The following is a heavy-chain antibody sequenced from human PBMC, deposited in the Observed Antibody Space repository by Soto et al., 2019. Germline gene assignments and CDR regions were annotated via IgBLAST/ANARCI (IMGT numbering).Heavy chain of an antibody. J-gene: IGHJ6*02. CDR1: GFTYSDYY. Sequence: GGSLRLSCAASGFTYSDYYMSWIRQAPGKGLEWVSYISSSSSYTNYADSVKGRFTISRDNAKNSLYLQMNSLRAEDTAVYYWARDSSSWGYYYYYYYGMDVWGQGTTVTVSS. V-gene: IGHV3-11*05. CDR2: ISSSSSYT. CDR3: ARDSSSWGYYYYYYYGMDV. D-gene: IGHD6-13*01.